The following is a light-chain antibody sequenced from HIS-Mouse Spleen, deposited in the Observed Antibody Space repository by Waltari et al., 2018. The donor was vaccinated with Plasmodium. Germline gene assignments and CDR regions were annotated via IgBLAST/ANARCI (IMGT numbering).Light chain of an antibody. CDR2: AAY. CDR3: QQYYSYLFT. V-gene: IGKV1-8*01. CDR1: QGISSY. Sequence: AIRMTQSPSSLSASTGDRVTITCRASQGISSYLAWYQQKPGKAPKLLIYAAYTVQSWVPSRFSGSGSGTDFTLTISCLQSEDFATYYCQQYYSYLFTFGPGTKVDIK. J-gene: IGKJ3*01.